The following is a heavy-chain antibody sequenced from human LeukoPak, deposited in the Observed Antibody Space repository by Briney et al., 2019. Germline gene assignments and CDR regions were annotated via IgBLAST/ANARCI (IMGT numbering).Heavy chain of an antibody. J-gene: IGHJ6*03. Sequence: GGSLRLSSAASGFTFSSYTMNWVRQAPRKGPEWVSSITSSSSYIYYADSVKGRFTISRDNARNSLYLQMNSLRAEDTALYYCARDGDTVLTRGYYYYMDVWGKGTTVTVSS. CDR3: ARDGDTVLTRGYYYYMDV. V-gene: IGHV3-21*01. D-gene: IGHD4-23*01. CDR2: ITSSSSYI. CDR1: GFTFSSYT.